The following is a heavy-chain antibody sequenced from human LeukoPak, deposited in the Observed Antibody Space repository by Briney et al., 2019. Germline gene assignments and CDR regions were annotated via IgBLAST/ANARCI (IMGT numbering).Heavy chain of an antibody. D-gene: IGHD3-9*01. Sequence: GGSLRLSCAASGFTFSSYGMHWVRQAPGKGLEWVAVISYDGSNKYYADSVKGRFTISRDNSKNTLYLQMNSLRAEDTAVYYCAKDLFYDILTGYDYWGQGTLVTVSS. J-gene: IGHJ4*02. V-gene: IGHV3-30*18. CDR2: ISYDGSNK. CDR1: GFTFSSYG. CDR3: AKDLFYDILTGYDY.